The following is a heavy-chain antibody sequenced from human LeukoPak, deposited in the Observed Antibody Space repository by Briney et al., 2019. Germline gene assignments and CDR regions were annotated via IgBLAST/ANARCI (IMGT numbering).Heavy chain of an antibody. J-gene: IGHJ4*02. CDR1: GFTVSRFP. D-gene: IGHD2-8*02. Sequence: GGSLRLSCVASGFTVSRFPLHWVRQTPGKGLEWVALISYDGTNKYYTDSVRGRFTISRDNSKDTLFLQMNTVRPDDAALYYCVRGYSTGSENFFDYWGQGALVTVSS. CDR2: ISYDGTNK. CDR3: VRGYSTGSENFFDY. V-gene: IGHV3-30-3*01.